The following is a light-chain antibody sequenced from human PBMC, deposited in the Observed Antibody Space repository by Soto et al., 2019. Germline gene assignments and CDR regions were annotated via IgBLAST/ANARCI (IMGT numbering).Light chain of an antibody. J-gene: IGKJ5*01. CDR1: QSIRSSY. V-gene: IGKV3D-20*02. CDR2: GAS. CDR3: QQRSN. Sequence: VVWTQSPGTLSLSPGERATLSCRASQSIRSSYLAWYQQKPGQAPRLLIYGASSRATGIPDRFSGSGSGTDFTLTISSLEPEDFAVYYCQQRSNFGQGTRLEIK.